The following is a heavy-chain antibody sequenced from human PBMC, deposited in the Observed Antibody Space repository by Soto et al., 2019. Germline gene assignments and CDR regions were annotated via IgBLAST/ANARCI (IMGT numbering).Heavy chain of an antibody. CDR1: GDSITGHY. J-gene: IGHJ4*02. V-gene: IGHV4-59*11. CDR2: IYYNGNT. CDR3: AKYRRTQAEGFTLVY. D-gene: IGHD2-2*02. Sequence: SETLSLTCTVSGDSITGHYWSWIRQPPGKGLEWIGYIYYNGNTEYNPSLESRVTMSVDTSKNQFSLKLRSVTPADTAVYYCAKYRRTQAEGFTLVYWGQGALVTVSS.